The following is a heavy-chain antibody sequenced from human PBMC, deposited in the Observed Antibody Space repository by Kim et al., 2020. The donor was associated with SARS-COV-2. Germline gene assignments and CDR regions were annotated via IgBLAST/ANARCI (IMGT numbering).Heavy chain of an antibody. CDR1: GCSVSSGRYY. J-gene: IGHJ4*02. CDR2: IYYSGST. CDR3: ARGVVPAAIPFDY. D-gene: IGHD2-2*01. V-gene: IGHV4-61*01. Sequence: SETLSLTCTVSGCSVSSGRYYWSWIRQPPGKGLEWIVYIYYSGSTNYNPSLKSRVTISVDTSKNQFSLKLSSVTAADTAVYYCARGVVPAAIPFDYWGQGTLVTVSS.